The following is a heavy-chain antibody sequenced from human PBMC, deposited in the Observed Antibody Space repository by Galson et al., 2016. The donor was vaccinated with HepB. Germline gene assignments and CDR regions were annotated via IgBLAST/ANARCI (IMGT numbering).Heavy chain of an antibody. CDR3: AKDEGFYNGMDF. D-gene: IGHD2-2*02. CDR1: GGSVSSASHS. CDR2: ISHSEST. V-gene: IGHV4-61*01. J-gene: IGHJ6*02. Sequence: ETLSLTCTVSGGSVSSASHSWSWVRQPTGKGLEWLGYISHSESTNYNPSLKGRVTLSLHRSKNQFSLRLNSVIAADTAVYYCAKDEGFYNGMDFWGQGTTVTVSS.